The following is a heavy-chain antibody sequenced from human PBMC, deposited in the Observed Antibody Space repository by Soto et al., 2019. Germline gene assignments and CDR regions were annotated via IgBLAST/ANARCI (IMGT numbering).Heavy chain of an antibody. CDR3: AKSHPITVISLDY. CDR2: TSYDGSDK. CDR1: GFDFSSYG. V-gene: IGHV3-30*18. D-gene: IGHD3-16*02. J-gene: IGHJ4*02. Sequence: QVQLVESGGGVVQPGRSLRLSCVASGFDFSSYGMHWVRQAPGKGLEWVAVTSYDGSDKYYADSVKGRFTISRDNTENTLYLQMNSLRAEDTAVYYCAKSHPITVISLDYWGQGILVTVSS.